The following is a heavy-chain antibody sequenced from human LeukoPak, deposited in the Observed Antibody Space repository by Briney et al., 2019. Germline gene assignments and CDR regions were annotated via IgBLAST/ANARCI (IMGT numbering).Heavy chain of an antibody. D-gene: IGHD2-15*01. J-gene: IGHJ1*01. CDR1: GYTLTELS. CDR2: FDPEDGET. Sequence: ASVKVSCKVSGYTLTELSMHWVRQAPGKGLEWMGGFDPEDGETIYAQKFRGRVTMTEDTSTDTAYMELSSLRSEDTAVYYCATDGLSGRPVFQHWGQGTLVTVSS. V-gene: IGHV1-24*01. CDR3: ATDGLSGRPVFQH.